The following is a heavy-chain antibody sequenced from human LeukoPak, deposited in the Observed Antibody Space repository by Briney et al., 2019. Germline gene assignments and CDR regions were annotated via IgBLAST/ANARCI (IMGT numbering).Heavy chain of an antibody. V-gene: IGHV4-34*01. CDR1: GGSFSGYY. CDR2: IDHSGST. J-gene: IGHJ3*02. D-gene: IGHD3-9*01. Sequence: SETLSLTCAVYGGSFSGYYWSWIRQPPGKGLEWIGEIDHSGSTNYNPSLKSRVTISVDTSKNQFSLKLSSVTAADTAVYYCARGLVLRYFDWLSPDAFDIWGQGTMVTVSS. CDR3: ARGLVLRYFDWLSPDAFDI.